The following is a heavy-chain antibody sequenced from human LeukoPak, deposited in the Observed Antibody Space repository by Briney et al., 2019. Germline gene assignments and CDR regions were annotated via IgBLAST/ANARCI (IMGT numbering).Heavy chain of an antibody. CDR3: ARWQSSSSGMGY. J-gene: IGHJ4*02. CDR1: GGSISNYY. CDR2: IYYSGST. Sequence: SETLSLTCTVSGGSISNYYWSWIRQPPGKGLEWIGYIYYSGSTNYNPSLKSRVTISVDTSKNQLSLKLSSVTAADTAVYYCARWQSSSSGMGYWGQGTLVTVSS. D-gene: IGHD6-6*01. V-gene: IGHV4-59*08.